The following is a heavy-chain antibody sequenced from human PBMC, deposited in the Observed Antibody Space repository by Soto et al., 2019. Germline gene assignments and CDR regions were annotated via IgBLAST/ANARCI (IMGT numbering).Heavy chain of an antibody. V-gene: IGHV1-8*01. J-gene: IGHJ6*02. CDR2: MNPNSGNT. CDR3: ARDRYYYYGMDV. Sequence: GAAVKVSCKASGYTFTSYDINWVRQATGQGLEWMGWMNPNSGNTGYAQKFQGRVTMTRNTSISTAYMELSSLRSEDTAVYYCARDRYYYYGMDVWGQGTPVTVSS. CDR1: GYTFTSYD.